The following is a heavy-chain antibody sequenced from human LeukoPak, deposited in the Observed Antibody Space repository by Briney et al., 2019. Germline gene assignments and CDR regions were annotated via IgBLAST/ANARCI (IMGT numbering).Heavy chain of an antibody. V-gene: IGHV4-30-4*08. CDR3: ARAGGFTMVRGAVNNWFDP. D-gene: IGHD3-10*01. J-gene: IGHJ5*02. Sequence: SETLYLTCTVSGGPISSGDYYWSWIRQPPGKGLEWIGYIYYSGSTYYNPSLKSRVTISVDTSKNQFSLKLSSVTAADTAVYYCARAGGFTMVRGAVNNWFDPWGQGTLVTVSS. CDR2: IYYSGST. CDR1: GGPISSGDYY.